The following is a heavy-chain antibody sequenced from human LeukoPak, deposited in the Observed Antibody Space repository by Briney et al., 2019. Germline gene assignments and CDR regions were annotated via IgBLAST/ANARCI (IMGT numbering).Heavy chain of an antibody. CDR2: IIPILGIA. V-gene: IGHV1-69*02. D-gene: IGHD2-2*01. CDR1: GGTFSSYT. CDR3: ASGIVVVPAAMGSDYDAFDI. Sequence: SVKVSCKASGGTFSSYTISWVRQAPGQGLEWMGRIIPILGIANYAQKFQGRVTITADKSTSTAYMELSSLRSEDTAVYYCASGIVVVPAAMGSDYDAFDIWGQGTMVTVSS. J-gene: IGHJ3*02.